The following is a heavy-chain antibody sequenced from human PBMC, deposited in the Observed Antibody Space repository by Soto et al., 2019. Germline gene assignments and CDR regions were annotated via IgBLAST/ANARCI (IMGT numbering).Heavy chain of an antibody. V-gene: IGHV3-30*03. CDR3: ARATEDRAMSDFDH. CDR1: GFTFSAFG. D-gene: IGHD5-18*01. J-gene: IGHJ4*02. Sequence: GGSLRLSCEASGFTFSAFGMHWVRQAPGKGLEWVAIISYDGILKYYADPVKGRFTISRDNAENSLHLEMNSLRDEDTAVYYCARATEDRAMSDFDHWGQGTLVTVSS. CDR2: ISYDGILK.